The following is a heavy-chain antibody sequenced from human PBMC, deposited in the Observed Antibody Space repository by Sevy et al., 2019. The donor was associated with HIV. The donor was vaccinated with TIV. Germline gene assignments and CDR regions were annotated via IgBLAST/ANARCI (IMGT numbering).Heavy chain of an antibody. CDR3: AREDIRVAGIGYYFHS. D-gene: IGHD6-19*01. Sequence: GGSLRLSCAASGFSISGYGMHWVRQAPGKGLEWVAVIWHDGTNREYADSVKGRFTISRDNSKNTLYLQMNSLRVEDTTVYYCAREDIRVAGIGYYFHSWGQGTLVTVSS. CDR1: GFSISGYG. CDR2: IWHDGTNR. V-gene: IGHV3-33*01. J-gene: IGHJ4*02.